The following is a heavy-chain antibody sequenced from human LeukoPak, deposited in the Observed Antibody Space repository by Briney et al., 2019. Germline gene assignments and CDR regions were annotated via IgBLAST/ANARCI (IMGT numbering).Heavy chain of an antibody. D-gene: IGHD2-15*01. CDR3: VRSRGYCTDGSCFYFYY. CDR1: GYSFTNYW. Sequence: GESLNTSWEGAGYSFTNYWIGGVRQTPGKGLGWMGSFYPGDSDTRYSPSFRGLVTISADKSISPAYRQWNALQASDTAMYYCVRSRGYCTDGSCFYFYYWGQGNLVTVSS. CDR2: FYPGDSDT. V-gene: IGHV5-51*01. J-gene: IGHJ4*02.